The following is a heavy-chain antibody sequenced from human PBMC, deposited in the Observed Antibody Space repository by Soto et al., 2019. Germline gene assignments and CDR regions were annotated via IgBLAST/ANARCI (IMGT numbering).Heavy chain of an antibody. CDR2: IYYSGST. V-gene: IGHV4-39*01. CDR3: ANDYGDYKSYYGMDV. CDR1: GASVTSSTYY. D-gene: IGHD4-17*01. Sequence: QLQLQESGPGLVKPSETLSLTCTVSGASVTSSTYYWGWIRQPPGKGLEWIGCIYYSGSTYYNPSLRSRVTISVDTSKNQVSLKLTSVTAADTAVYYCANDYGDYKSYYGMDVWGQGTTVTVSS. J-gene: IGHJ6*02.